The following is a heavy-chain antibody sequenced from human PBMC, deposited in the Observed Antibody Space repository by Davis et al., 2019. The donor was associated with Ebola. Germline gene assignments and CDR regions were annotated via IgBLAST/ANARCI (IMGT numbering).Heavy chain of an antibody. V-gene: IGHV4-30-4*01. CDR2: IYYTGST. CDR1: GGSISSGAYY. Sequence: SETLSLTCTVSGGSISSGAYYWSWIRQPPGKGLEWIGYIYYTGSTYYNPSLKSRVSISVDTSKNQFSLKLSSVTAADTAVYYCASQYSGSYSPTLDYWGQGIMVTVSS. CDR3: ASQYSGSYSPTLDY. D-gene: IGHD1-26*01. J-gene: IGHJ4*02.